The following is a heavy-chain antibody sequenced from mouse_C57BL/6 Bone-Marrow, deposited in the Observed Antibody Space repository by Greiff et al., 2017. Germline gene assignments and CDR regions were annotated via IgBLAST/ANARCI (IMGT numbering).Heavy chain of an antibody. CDR2: IRSGSSTL. Sequence: EVKLVESGGGLVKPGGSLKLSCAASGFTFSDYGMHWVRQAPEKGLEWVAYIRSGSSTLYYADTVKGRFTIARDNAKNPLFLQMTSLRSEDTAMYYCYQVSNSYYAMDYWGQGTSVTVSA. V-gene: IGHV5-17*01. J-gene: IGHJ4*01. CDR3: YQVSNSYYAMDY. CDR1: GFTFSDYG. D-gene: IGHD2-5*01.